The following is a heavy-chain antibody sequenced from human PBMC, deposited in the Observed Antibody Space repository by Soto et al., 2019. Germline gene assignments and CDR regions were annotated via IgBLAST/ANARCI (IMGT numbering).Heavy chain of an antibody. CDR2: INPNSGGT. J-gene: IGHJ6*02. D-gene: IGHD2-15*01. CDR1: GYTFTGYY. CDR3: ARDRREVAGVVVTYYYYYGMDV. Sequence: QVQLVQSGAEVKKPGASVKVSCKASGYTFTGYYMHWVRQAPGQGLEWMGWINPNSGGTNYAQKLQGWVTMTRDTSISTAYMELSRLRSDDTAVYYCARDRREVAGVVVTYYYYYGMDVWGQGTTVTVSS. V-gene: IGHV1-2*04.